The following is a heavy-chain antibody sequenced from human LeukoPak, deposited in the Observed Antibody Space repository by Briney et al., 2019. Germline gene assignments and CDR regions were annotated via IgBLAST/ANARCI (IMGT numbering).Heavy chain of an antibody. D-gene: IGHD1-26*01. CDR2: IQYDGNTK. CDR3: AKRGGAYSYYYYMDV. CDR1: GFTFTTYA. Sequence: QTGGSLRLSCVASGFTFTTYAMHWVRQAPGKGLEWVAFIQYDGNTKYYVDSVKGRFTTSRDTSKNTLFLQMSSLRAEDTAVYYCAKRGGAYSYYYYMDVWGKGTTVTVSS. V-gene: IGHV3-30*02. J-gene: IGHJ6*03.